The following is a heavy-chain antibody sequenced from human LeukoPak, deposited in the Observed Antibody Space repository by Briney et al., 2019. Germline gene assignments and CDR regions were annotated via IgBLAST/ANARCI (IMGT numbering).Heavy chain of an antibody. V-gene: IGHV4-39*01. Sequence: SETLSLTCTVSGGSISSSSYYWGWIRQPPGKGLEWIGSIYYSGSTYYNPSLKSRVTISVDTSKNQFSLKLSSVTAADTAVYYCARFSSTVLDAFDIWGQGTMVTVSS. D-gene: IGHD6-13*01. CDR1: GGSISSSSYY. J-gene: IGHJ3*02. CDR2: IYYSGST. CDR3: ARFSSTVLDAFDI.